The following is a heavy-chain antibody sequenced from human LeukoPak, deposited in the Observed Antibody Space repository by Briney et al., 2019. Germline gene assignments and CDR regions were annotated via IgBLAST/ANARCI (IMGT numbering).Heavy chain of an antibody. CDR2: ISAYNGNT. D-gene: IGHD5-12*01. CDR1: GYTFTSYG. V-gene: IGHV1-18*01. Sequence: ASVKVSCKASGYTFTSYGISWVRQAPGQGLEWMGRISAYNGNTNYAQKLQGRVTMTTDTSTSTAYMELRSLRSDVTAVYYCARNTRKYSGYDYAYWGQGTLVTVSS. CDR3: ARNTRKYSGYDYAY. J-gene: IGHJ4*02.